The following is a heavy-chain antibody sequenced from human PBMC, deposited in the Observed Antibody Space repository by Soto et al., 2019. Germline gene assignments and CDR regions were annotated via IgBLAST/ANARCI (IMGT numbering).Heavy chain of an antibody. CDR1: GFTFSNYY. CDR2: IYNGRDT. D-gene: IGHD2-21*02. V-gene: IGHV3-21*01. J-gene: IGHJ6*02. Sequence: GGSLRLSCAVSGFTFSNYYLHWVRQPPGKGLEWVSSIYNGRDTFYTDSVKGRFSISIDDATSSLSLNMNCVSGEDTAVYFCARDETAWPRDYCLDVWGQGTTVTVSS. CDR3: ARDETAWPRDYCLDV.